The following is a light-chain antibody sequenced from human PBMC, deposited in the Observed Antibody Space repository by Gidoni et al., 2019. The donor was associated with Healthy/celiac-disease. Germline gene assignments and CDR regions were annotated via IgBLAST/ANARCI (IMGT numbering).Light chain of an antibody. Sequence: QSALTQPASVSGSPGQSTTISCTGTSSDVGGYNYVSWYLQHPGKAPKLMIYEVSNRPSGVSNRFSGSKSGNTASLTISGLQAEDEADYYCSSCTSSSTLVVFGGGTKLTVL. J-gene: IGLJ2*01. CDR2: EVS. CDR1: SSDVGGYNY. CDR3: SSCTSSSTLVV. V-gene: IGLV2-14*01.